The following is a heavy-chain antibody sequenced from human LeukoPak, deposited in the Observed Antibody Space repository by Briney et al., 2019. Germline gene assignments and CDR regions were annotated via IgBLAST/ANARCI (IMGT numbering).Heavy chain of an antibody. V-gene: IGHV1-8*03. D-gene: IGHD3-22*01. J-gene: IGHJ4*02. CDR3: ARDLNYYDSSGYYPPTGYFDY. CDR2: MNPNSGNT. Sequence: GASVKVSCKASGYTFTSYDINWVRQATGQGLEWMGWMNPNSGNTGYAQKFQGRVTITRNTSISTAYMELSSLRSEDTAVYYCARDLNYYDSSGYYPPTGYFDYWGQGTLVTVSS. CDR1: GYTFTSYD.